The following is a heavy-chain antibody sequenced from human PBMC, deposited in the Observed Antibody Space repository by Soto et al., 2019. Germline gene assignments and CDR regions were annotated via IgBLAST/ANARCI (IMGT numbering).Heavy chain of an antibody. J-gene: IGHJ5*02. Sequence: GESLNISFKGSGYSLTSYWISWVRQMPGKGLEWMGRIDPSDSCTNYSPSFQGHVTISADKSISTAYLQWSSLKASDTAMYYCESQPSIAAHNWFDPWAQGTLVTVYS. D-gene: IGHD6-6*01. CDR1: GYSLTSYW. CDR2: IDPSDSCT. CDR3: ESQPSIAAHNWFDP. V-gene: IGHV5-10-1*01.